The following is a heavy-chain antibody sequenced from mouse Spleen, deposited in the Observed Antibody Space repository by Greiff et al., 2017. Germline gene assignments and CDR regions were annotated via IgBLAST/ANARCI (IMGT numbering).Heavy chain of an antibody. V-gene: IGHV1-5*01. Sequence: VQLQQSGTVLARPGASVKMSCKTSGYTFTSYWMHWVKQRPGQGLEWIGAIYPGNSDTSYNQKFKGKAKLTAVTSASTAYMELSSLTNEDSAVYYCTRKKYGNYYYDYWGQGTTLTVSS. CDR2: IYPGNSDT. CDR3: TRKKYGNYYYDY. CDR1: GYTFTSYW. J-gene: IGHJ2*01. D-gene: IGHD2-10*02.